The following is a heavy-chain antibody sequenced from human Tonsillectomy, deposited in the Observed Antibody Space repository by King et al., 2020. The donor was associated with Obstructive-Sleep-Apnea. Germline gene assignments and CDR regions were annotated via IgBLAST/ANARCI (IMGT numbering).Heavy chain of an antibody. D-gene: IGHD2/OR15-2a*01. CDR1: GFAFRTYA. Sequence: VQLVESGGGLVQPGGSLRLSCAASGFAFRTYAMSWVRQAPGKGLEWVSVISGSGGSTNYADSVKGRFTISRDNSKNTLYLQMNSLRAEDTAVYYCAKVTYVINAFDIWGQGAMVTVCS. CDR2: ISGSGGST. J-gene: IGHJ3*02. CDR3: AKVTYVINAFDI. V-gene: IGHV3-23*04.